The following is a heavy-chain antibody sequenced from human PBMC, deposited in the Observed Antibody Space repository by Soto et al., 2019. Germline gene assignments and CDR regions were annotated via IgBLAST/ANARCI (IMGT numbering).Heavy chain of an antibody. CDR3: AKGSVLRVVEAPLAILGGVDV. J-gene: IGHJ6*02. D-gene: IGHD2-8*01. CDR2: MSYDGSHE. V-gene: IGHV3-33*06. CDR1: GFTFSSYG. Sequence: GGSLRLSCVASGFTFSSYGMHWVRQAPGKGLEWVAVMSYDGSHEYYADSVKGRFTISRDNSKTILYLQMNSLRLEDTAVYYCAKGSVLRVVEAPLAILGGVDVWGQGAMVTVS.